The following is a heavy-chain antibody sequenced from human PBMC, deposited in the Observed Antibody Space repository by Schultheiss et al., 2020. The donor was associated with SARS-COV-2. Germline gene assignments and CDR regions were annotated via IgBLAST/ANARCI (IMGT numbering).Heavy chain of an antibody. D-gene: IGHD4-17*01. CDR1: GGSMNSYY. V-gene: IGHV4-59*01. J-gene: IGHJ4*02. CDR3: ARASTETLALPDDY. CDR2: IFYSGST. Sequence: SQTLSLTCPVSGGSMNSYYWSWIRQSPGKKLEWIGYIFYSGSTDYNPSLKSRVTISVDTSKKNFSLKLRSVTDADTALYYCARASTETLALPDDYWGQGTLVTVSS.